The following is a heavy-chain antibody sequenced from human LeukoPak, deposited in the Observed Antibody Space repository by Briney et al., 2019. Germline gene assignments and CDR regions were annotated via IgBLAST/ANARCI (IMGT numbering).Heavy chain of an antibody. CDR1: GGSFSGYY. CDR3: ARGALRADYYHYYMDV. Sequence: PSETLSLTCAVYGGSFSGYYWSWIRQPPGKGLEWIGEINHSGSTNYNPSLKSRVTISVDTSKNQFSLKLSSVTAADTAVYYCARGALRADYYHYYMDVWGKGTTVTVSS. CDR2: INHSGST. J-gene: IGHJ6*03. V-gene: IGHV4-34*01.